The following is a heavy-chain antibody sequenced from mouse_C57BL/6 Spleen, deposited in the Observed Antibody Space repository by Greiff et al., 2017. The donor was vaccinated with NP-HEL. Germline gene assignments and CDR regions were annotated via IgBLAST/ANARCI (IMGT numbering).Heavy chain of an antibody. CDR1: GFTFSSYG. CDR3: ARQGGSSPYYFDY. J-gene: IGHJ2*01. V-gene: IGHV5-6*01. D-gene: IGHD1-1*01. Sequence: VQLKESGGDLVKPGGSLKLSCAASGFTFSSYGMSWVRQTPDKRLEWVATISSGGSYTYYPDSVKGRFTISRDNAKNTLYLQMSSLKSEDTAMYYCARQGGSSPYYFDYWGQSTTLTVSS. CDR2: ISSGGSYT.